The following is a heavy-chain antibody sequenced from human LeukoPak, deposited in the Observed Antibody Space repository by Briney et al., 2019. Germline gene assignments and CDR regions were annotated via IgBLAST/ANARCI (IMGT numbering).Heavy chain of an antibody. D-gene: IGHD6-19*01. V-gene: IGHV6-1*01. CDR3: ARGGMYSSGWYLVYYYYGMDV. CDR2: TYYRSKWYN. CDR1: GDSVSSNSAA. Sequence: SQTLSLTCAISGDSVSSNSAAWNWIRQSPSRGLEWLGRTYYRSKWYNDYAVSVKSRITINPDTSKNQFSLQLNSVTPEDTAVYYCARGGMYSSGWYLVYYYYGMDVWGKGTTVTVSP. J-gene: IGHJ6*04.